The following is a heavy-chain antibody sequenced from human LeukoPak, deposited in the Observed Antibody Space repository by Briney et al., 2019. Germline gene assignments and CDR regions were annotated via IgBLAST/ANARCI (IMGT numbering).Heavy chain of an antibody. CDR1: GGSISSYY. CDR2: IYYSGST. D-gene: IGHD6-13*01. CDR3: AGAAYSSSWYYFGY. Sequence: SETLYLTCTVFGGSISSYYWSWIRQPPGEGLEWIGYIYYSGSTNFNPSLKSRVTISVDTSKSQFSLKLSSVTAADTAVYYCAGAAYSSSWYYFGYWGQGTLVTVSS. V-gene: IGHV4-59*08. J-gene: IGHJ4*02.